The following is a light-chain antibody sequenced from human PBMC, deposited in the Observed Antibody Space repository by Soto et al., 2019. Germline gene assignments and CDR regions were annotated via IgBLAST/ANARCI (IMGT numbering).Light chain of an antibody. J-gene: IGKJ4*01. Sequence: EIVLTQSPGTLSLSPGERATLSCRASQSVSSSYLAWYQQKPGQAPRLLIYGASSRATGIPDRFSGSGSGTDFTLTSSRLEPEAFAVYYCHQHGSSPLTFGGGTKVEIK. CDR2: GAS. CDR1: QSVSSSY. CDR3: HQHGSSPLT. V-gene: IGKV3-20*01.